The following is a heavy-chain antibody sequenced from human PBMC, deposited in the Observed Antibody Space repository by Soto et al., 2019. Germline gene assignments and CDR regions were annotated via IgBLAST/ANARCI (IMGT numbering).Heavy chain of an antibody. CDR2: IYYSGSA. Sequence: SETLSLTCTVSGGSVSSGNSYWSWIRQPPGKGLEWIGYIYYSGSATYNPSLKSRVTLSVDTSKNQFSLKLSSVTAADTAVYYCARRGGAAAGSYNWFDPWGQGTLVTVS. V-gene: IGHV4-61*01. CDR3: ARRGGAAAGSYNWFDP. D-gene: IGHD6-13*01. CDR1: GGSVSSGNSY. J-gene: IGHJ5*02.